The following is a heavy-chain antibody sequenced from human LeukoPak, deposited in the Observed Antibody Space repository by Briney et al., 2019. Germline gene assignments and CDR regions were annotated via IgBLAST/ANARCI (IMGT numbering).Heavy chain of an antibody. D-gene: IGHD2-21*02. V-gene: IGHV3-23*01. CDR3: AKDCGGDCNFDY. CDR2: ISGSGGST. J-gene: IGHJ4*02. Sequence: GGSLRLSCAASGFTFSSYAMSWVRQAPGKGLEWVSAISGSGGSTYYADSVKGRFTISRDNSKNTPYLQMNSLRAEDTAVYYCAKDCGGDCNFDYWGQGTLVTVSS. CDR1: GFTFSSYA.